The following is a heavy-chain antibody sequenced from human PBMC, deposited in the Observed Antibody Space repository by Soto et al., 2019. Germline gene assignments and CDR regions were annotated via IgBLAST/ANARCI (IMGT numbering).Heavy chain of an antibody. J-gene: IGHJ3*01. Sequence: PGGSLRLSCAASGFTFTSYSMNWVRQAPGKGLEWVSYIRGTTHYADSVKGRFTISRDNARSSLYLQMNSLRADDTAVYYCARDDSFAFDFRGQRTTVTVSS. V-gene: IGHV3-48*01. CDR2: IRGTT. CDR3: ARDDSFAFDF. CDR1: GFTFTSYS. D-gene: IGHD2-21*01.